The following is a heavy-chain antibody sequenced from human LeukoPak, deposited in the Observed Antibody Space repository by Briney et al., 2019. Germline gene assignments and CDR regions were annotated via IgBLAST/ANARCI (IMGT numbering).Heavy chain of an antibody. Sequence: RTGESLKISCKGSGYSFTSYWIGWVRQMPGKGLEWMGIIYPGDSDTRYSPSFQGQVTISADKSISTAYLQWSSLKASDTAMYYCAAGTLGALYYYYGMDVWGQGTTVTVSS. J-gene: IGHJ6*02. V-gene: IGHV5-51*01. CDR3: AAGTLGALYYYYGMDV. D-gene: IGHD3-10*01. CDR1: GYSFTSYW. CDR2: IYPGDSDT.